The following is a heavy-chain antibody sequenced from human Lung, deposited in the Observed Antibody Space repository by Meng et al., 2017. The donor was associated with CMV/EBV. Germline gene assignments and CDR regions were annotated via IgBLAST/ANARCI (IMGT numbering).Heavy chain of an antibody. V-gene: IGHV4-39*06. CDR2: ISYGGST. J-gene: IGHJ6*02. Sequence: SETLSLXXTVSGASISINTYFWDWIRQPPGKGLGWIGSISYGGSTYYNSSLKSRVRISLDTSKSQLTLKLSSVTAADTAVYYCARIFPSDYYKYDMDVWGQGTTVTVSS. CDR1: GASISINTYF. D-gene: IGHD3-3*01. CDR3: ARIFPSDYYKYDMDV.